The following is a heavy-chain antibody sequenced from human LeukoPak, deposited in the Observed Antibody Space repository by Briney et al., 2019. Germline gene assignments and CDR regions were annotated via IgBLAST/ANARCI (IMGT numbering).Heavy chain of an antibody. CDR2: IYYSGST. V-gene: IGHV4-59*01. D-gene: IGHD5-18*01. CDR3: ARDLNGYSYGSPFDY. CDR1: GVSISSYY. J-gene: IGHJ4*02. Sequence: SETLSLTCSVSGVSISSYYWSWVRQPPGKGLEWVGYIYYSGSTNYNPSLKSRVTISVDTSKNQFSLKLSSVTAADTAVYYCARDLNGYSYGSPFDYWGQGTLVTVSS.